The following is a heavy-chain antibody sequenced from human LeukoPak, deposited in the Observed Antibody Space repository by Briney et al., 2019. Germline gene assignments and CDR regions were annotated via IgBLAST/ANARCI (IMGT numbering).Heavy chain of an antibody. CDR3: ARTTDSVDTAMVTPAWLDY. CDR1: GYTFTGYY. J-gene: IGHJ4*02. CDR2: INPSGGST. D-gene: IGHD5-18*01. V-gene: IGHV1-46*01. Sequence: ASVKVSCKASGYTFTGYYMHWVRQAPGQGLEWMGIINPSGGSTSYAQKFQGRVTMTRDMSTSTVYMELSSLRSEDTAVYYCARTTDSVDTAMVTPAWLDYWGQGTLVTVSS.